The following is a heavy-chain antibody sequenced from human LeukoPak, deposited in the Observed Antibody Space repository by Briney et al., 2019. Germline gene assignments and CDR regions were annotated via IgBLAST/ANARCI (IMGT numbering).Heavy chain of an antibody. CDR1: GGSISTYY. V-gene: IGHV4-59*01. CDR2: IYYSGST. CDR3: AICQSYYYDDSAYYPDFGY. J-gene: IGHJ4*02. D-gene: IGHD3-22*01. Sequence: SETLSLTCTVSGGSISTYYWSWIWQPPGKGLEWIGYIYYSGSTNYNPSLKSRVTISVDKSKNQFSLKLSSVTAADTAVYYCAICQSYYYDDSAYYPDFGYWGQGTLVTVSS.